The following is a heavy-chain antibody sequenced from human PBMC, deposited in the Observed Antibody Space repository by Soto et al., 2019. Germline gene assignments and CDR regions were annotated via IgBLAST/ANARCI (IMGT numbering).Heavy chain of an antibody. D-gene: IGHD6-19*01. J-gene: IGHJ6*02. V-gene: IGHV3-53*02. CDR2: IYSGGST. CDR3: ARQYYPRIAVAGTGYYYGMDV. Sequence: EVQLVETGGGLIQPGGSLRLSCAASGFTVSSNYMSWVRQAPGKGLEWVSVIYSGGSTYYADSVKGRFTISRDNSKNTLYLQMNSLRAEDTAVYYCARQYYPRIAVAGTGYYYGMDVWGQGTTVTVSS. CDR1: GFTVSSNY.